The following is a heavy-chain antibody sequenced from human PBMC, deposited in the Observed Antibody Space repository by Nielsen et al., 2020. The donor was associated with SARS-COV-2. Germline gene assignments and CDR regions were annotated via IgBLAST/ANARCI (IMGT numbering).Heavy chain of an antibody. D-gene: IGHD6-6*01. J-gene: IGHJ4*02. Sequence: ASVKVSCKASGYTFTSYGISWVRQAPGQGLEWMGLINPNSGATNYAQKLQGRVTMTRDTSISTAYMELSRLRSDDTAVYYCARGGSIPARPLDYWGLVTLVTVSS. CDR1: GYTFTSYG. V-gene: IGHV1-2*06. CDR3: ARGGSIPARPLDY. CDR2: INPNSGAT.